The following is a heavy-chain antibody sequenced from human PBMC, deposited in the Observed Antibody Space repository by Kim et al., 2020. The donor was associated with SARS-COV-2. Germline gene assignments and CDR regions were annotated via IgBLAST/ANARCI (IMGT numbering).Heavy chain of an antibody. D-gene: IGHD6-13*01. Sequence: SETLSLTCAVYGGSFSGYYWSWIRQPPGKGLEWIGEINHSGSTNYNPSLKSRVTISVDTSKNQFSLKLSSVTAADTAVYYCARGWYSSSFFDYWGQGPLV. V-gene: IGHV4-34*01. CDR2: INHSGST. CDR1: GGSFSGYY. CDR3: ARGWYSSSFFDY. J-gene: IGHJ4*02.